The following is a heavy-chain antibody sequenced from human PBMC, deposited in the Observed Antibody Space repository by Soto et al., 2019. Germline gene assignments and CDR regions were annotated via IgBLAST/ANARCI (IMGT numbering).Heavy chain of an antibody. CDR2: ISKDGMNK. Sequence: QVRLVESGGGVVQPGRSLRLSCTASGFSFSSYAMYWVRQPPGKGLEWVAVISKDGMNKNYAESVKWRVTVSRDHDNYSLDLQMNSLRGEDTAMYYCARDMYSSDYFVKWFEPWVPVTLVTVSS. V-gene: IGHV3-30*04. J-gene: IGHJ5*02. CDR3: ARDMYSSDYFVKWFEP. CDR1: GFSFSSYA. D-gene: IGHD6-19*01.